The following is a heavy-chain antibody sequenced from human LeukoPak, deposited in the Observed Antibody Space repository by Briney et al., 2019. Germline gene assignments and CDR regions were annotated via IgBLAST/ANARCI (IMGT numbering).Heavy chain of an antibody. Sequence: SETLSLTCTVSGGSISSDYWSWIRQPPGKGLEWIGYIYYSGSTNYNPSLKSRVTISVDASNNQFSLKLSSVTAADTAVYYCAVGSSSWTRYYFDYWGQGTPVTVSS. V-gene: IGHV4-59*01. CDR1: GGSISSDY. CDR3: AVGSSSWTRYYFDY. J-gene: IGHJ4*02. D-gene: IGHD6-13*01. CDR2: IYYSGST.